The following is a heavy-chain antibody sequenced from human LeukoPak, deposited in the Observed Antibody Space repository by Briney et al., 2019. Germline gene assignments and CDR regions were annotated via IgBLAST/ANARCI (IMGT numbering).Heavy chain of an antibody. CDR2: VSNGGTNK. V-gene: IGHV3-30-3*01. Sequence: GGSLRLSCAASGFTFSSYAMHWVRQAPGKGLEWVAVVSNGGTNKYYADSVKGRFTVSRDNSKNTLYLQMNSLRPEDSAVYYCARDSWGLSGYCDFWGQGTLVTVSS. D-gene: IGHD3-3*01. CDR1: GFTFSSYA. J-gene: IGHJ4*02. CDR3: ARDSWGLSGYCDF.